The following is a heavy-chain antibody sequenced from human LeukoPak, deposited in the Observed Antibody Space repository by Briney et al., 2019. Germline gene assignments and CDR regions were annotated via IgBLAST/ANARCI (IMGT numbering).Heavy chain of an antibody. D-gene: IGHD6-19*01. V-gene: IGHV4-39*07. CDR1: GDSFTSVTDY. Sequence: SETLSLTCTVSGDSFTSVTDYWAWVRQARGGGLGWLATGDYSGGTSYNPSLESRVAISADMSKNQISLQLTSVTGADTAVYYCAGERGEEYSSGWYKTNFFYNWGQGVRVTVSS. CDR2: GDYSGGT. CDR3: AGERGEEYSSGWYKTNFFYN. J-gene: IGHJ4*02.